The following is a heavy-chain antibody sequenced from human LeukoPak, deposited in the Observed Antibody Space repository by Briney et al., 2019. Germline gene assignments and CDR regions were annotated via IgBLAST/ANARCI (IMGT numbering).Heavy chain of an antibody. CDR3: ARDPYFGQLSPHVYYWYMDV. J-gene: IGHJ6*03. Sequence: GGSLRLSCAASGFTFSSYAMSWVRQAPGKGLEWVSAISGSGGSTYYADSVKGRFTISRDNSKNTLYLQMNSLRAEDTAVYYCARDPYFGQLSPHVYYWYMDVWGKGTTVTISS. CDR1: GFTFSSYA. D-gene: IGHD3-10*01. V-gene: IGHV3-23*01. CDR2: ISGSGGST.